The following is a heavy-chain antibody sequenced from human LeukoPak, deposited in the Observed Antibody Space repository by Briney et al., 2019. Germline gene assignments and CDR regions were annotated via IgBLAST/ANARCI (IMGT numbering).Heavy chain of an antibody. Sequence: PSETLSLTCTVSGGSFSSYYWNWIRQPAGKGLEWIGRIYTGGSTNYNPSLKSRLTMSIDTSKNQFSLKLRSVTAADTAVYYCAREDYYDSSGPFDYWGQGTLVTVSS. CDR1: GGSFSSYY. V-gene: IGHV4-4*07. CDR3: AREDYYDSSGPFDY. CDR2: IYTGGST. D-gene: IGHD3-22*01. J-gene: IGHJ4*02.